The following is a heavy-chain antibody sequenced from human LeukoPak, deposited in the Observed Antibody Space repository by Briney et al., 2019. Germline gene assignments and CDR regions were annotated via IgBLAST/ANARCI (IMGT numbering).Heavy chain of an antibody. J-gene: IGHJ1*01. V-gene: IGHV1-2*02. CDR2: INPNSGGT. Sequence: GASVKVSCKASGYTFTGYYMHWVRQAPGQGLEWMGWINPNSGGTNYAQKFQGRVTMTRDTSISTAYMELSRLRSDDTAVYYRARDYCSSTSCYSYFQHWGQGTLVTVSS. CDR1: GYTFTGYY. CDR3: ARDYCSSTSCYSYFQH. D-gene: IGHD2-2*01.